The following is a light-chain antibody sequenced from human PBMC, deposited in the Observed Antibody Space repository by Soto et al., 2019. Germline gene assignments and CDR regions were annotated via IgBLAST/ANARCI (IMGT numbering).Light chain of an antibody. V-gene: IGKV3-15*01. J-gene: IGKJ2*01. CDR3: QQYNTWPS. Sequence: EIVMTQSPATLSVSPGETATLSCRASQSVSRNLAWSQQKPGQAPRLLIYGASTRATGIPARFSGSGSGTEFTLTISSLQSEDFAVYYCQQYNTWPSFGQGTQLEIK. CDR2: GAS. CDR1: QSVSRN.